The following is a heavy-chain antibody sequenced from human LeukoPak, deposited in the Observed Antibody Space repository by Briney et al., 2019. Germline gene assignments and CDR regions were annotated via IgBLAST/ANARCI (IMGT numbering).Heavy chain of an antibody. Sequence: GGSLRLSCAASGFTFSSYAMSWVRQAPGKGLEWVSAISGSGGSTYYADSVKGRFAISRDNSKNTLYLQMNSLRAKDTAVYYCAKGSRYDFWSGYYDWGQGTLVTVSS. CDR3: AKGSRYDFWSGYYD. J-gene: IGHJ4*02. CDR1: GFTFSSYA. D-gene: IGHD3-3*01. V-gene: IGHV3-23*01. CDR2: ISGSGGST.